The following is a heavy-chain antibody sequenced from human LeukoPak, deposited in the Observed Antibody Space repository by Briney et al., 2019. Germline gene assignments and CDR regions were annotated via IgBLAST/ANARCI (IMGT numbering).Heavy chain of an antibody. V-gene: IGHV1-2*02. J-gene: IGHJ4*02. Sequence: GASVKVSCKASGYTFAGYYIHWVRQAPGQGLEWMGWINPNSDATNYAQNFQGRVTMTADTPISTAYMELTRLRSDDTAVYYCARQPREVDYWGQGTLVTVSS. D-gene: IGHD1-26*01. CDR2: INPNSDAT. CDR3: ARQPREVDY. CDR1: GYTFAGYY.